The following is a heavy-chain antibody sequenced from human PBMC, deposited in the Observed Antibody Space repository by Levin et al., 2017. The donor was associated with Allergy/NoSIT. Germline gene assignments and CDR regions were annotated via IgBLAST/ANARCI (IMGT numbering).Heavy chain of an antibody. V-gene: IGHV1-24*01. Sequence: ASVKVSCKVSGYTLTELSMHWVRQAPGKGLEWMGGFDPEDGETIYAQKFQGRVTMTEDTSTDTAYMELSSLRSEDTAVYYCATDLNGVRVFDYWGQGTLVTVSS. J-gene: IGHJ4*02. CDR2: FDPEDGET. D-gene: IGHD1-1*01. CDR3: ATDLNGVRVFDY. CDR1: GYTLTELS.